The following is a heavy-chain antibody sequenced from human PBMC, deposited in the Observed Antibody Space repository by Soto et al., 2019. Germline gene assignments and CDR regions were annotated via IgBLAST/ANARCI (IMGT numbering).Heavy chain of an antibody. Sequence: GGSLRLSCAASGFTFSSYAMSWVRQAPGKGLEWVSAISGSGGSTYYADSVKGRFTISRDNSKNTLYLQMNSLRAEDTAVYYCAKDPRRGIGYCSSTSCYEWFDPWGQGTLVTVSS. J-gene: IGHJ5*02. V-gene: IGHV3-23*01. CDR3: AKDPRRGIGYCSSTSCYEWFDP. CDR1: GFTFSSYA. D-gene: IGHD2-2*03. CDR2: ISGSGGST.